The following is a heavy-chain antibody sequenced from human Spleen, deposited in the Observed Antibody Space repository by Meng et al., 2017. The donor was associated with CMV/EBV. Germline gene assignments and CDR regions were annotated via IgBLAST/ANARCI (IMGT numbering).Heavy chain of an antibody. D-gene: IGHD1-1*01. CDR3: AMISPQLLQGFFDY. CDR2: INQGENNI. CDR1: GFSISRFW. V-gene: IGHV3-7*03. Sequence: GESLKISCTASGFSISRFWMTWVRQAPGKGLEWVANINQGENNINYVDSVKGRLTISGDNSKNTLFLQMNSLSDEDTAVYYCAMISPQLLQGFFDYWGQGTLVTVSS. J-gene: IGHJ4*02.